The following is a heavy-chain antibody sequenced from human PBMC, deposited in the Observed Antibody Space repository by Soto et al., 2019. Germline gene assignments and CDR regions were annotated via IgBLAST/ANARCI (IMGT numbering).Heavy chain of an antibody. D-gene: IGHD1-1*01. V-gene: IGHV1-8*01. J-gene: IGHJ4*02. CDR2: MNPNSGNT. CDR3: ARRAETNGWNGFGADKYYFDF. CDR1: GYTFTSYD. Sequence: ASVKVSCKASGYTFTSYDINWVRQATGQGLEWMGWMNPNSGNTGYAQKFQGRVTMTRNTSISTAYMELSSLRSEDTAVYYCARRAETNGWNGFGADKYYFDFWGQGTLVTVSS.